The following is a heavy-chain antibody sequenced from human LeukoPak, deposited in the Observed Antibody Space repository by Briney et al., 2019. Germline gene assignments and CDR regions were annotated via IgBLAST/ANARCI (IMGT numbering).Heavy chain of an antibody. D-gene: IGHD6-19*01. J-gene: IGHJ4*02. CDR1: GFTFSSYW. V-gene: IGHV3-74*01. Sequence: PGGSLRLSCIASGFTFSSYWMQWARQAPGKGLVWVSRISRDGSSTSYVDSVKGRFTVSRYNAKNTLYLQMDSLRDEDTAVYYCARGYGWSDYWGQGTLVTVSS. CDR3: ARGYGWSDY. CDR2: ISRDGSST.